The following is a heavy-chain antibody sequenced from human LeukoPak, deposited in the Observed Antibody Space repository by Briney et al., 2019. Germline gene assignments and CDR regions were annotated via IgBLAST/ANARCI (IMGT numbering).Heavy chain of an antibody. CDR1: GDSITSAFW. J-gene: IGHJ4*02. Sequence: TSETLSLTCAVSGDSITSAFWWSWVRQSPGKGLEWIGEISHSGATNHNPSLKSRVTMSADKSKNQLSLRVNSVTAADAAVYYCVRGDDYILDYWGQGTLVTVSS. CDR3: VRGDDYILDY. CDR2: ISHSGAT. D-gene: IGHD4-11*01. V-gene: IGHV4-4*02.